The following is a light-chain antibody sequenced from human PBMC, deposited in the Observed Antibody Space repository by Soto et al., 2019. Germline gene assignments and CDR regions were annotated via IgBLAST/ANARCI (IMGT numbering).Light chain of an antibody. V-gene: IGLV2-14*01. CDR1: SSDVGGYNY. CDR3: SSYTSSSTLP. J-gene: IGLJ2*01. CDR2: EVS. Sequence: HSALTQPASVSGSPGQSITISCTGTSSDVGGYNYVSWYQQHPGKAPKLMIYEVSNRPSGVSNRFSGSKSGNTASLTISGLQAEDEADYYCSSYTSSSTLPFGGGTKLTVL.